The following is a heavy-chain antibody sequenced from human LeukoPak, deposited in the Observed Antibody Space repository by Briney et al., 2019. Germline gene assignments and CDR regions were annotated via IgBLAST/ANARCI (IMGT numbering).Heavy chain of an antibody. CDR3: ARGPYYYGSGSYYNPFHFDY. D-gene: IGHD3-10*01. CDR2: IYYSGST. CDR1: GGSISSYY. Sequence: SSETLSLTCTVSGGSISSYYWSWIRQPPGKGPEWIGYIYYSGSTNYNPSLKSRVTISVDTSKNQFSLKLSSVTAADTAVYYCARGPYYYGSGSYYNPFHFDYWGQGTLVTVSS. V-gene: IGHV4-59*01. J-gene: IGHJ4*02.